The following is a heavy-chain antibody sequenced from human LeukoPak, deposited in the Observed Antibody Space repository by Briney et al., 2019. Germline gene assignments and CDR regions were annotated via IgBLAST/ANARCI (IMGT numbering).Heavy chain of an antibody. D-gene: IGHD3-10*01. J-gene: IGHJ3*02. V-gene: IGHV5-51*01. CDR2: IYPGDSDT. Sequence: GESLKISCKGSGYSFTSYWIGWVRQMPGKGLEWMGIIYPGDSDTRYSPSFQGQVTISADKSISTAYLQWSSLKASDTAMYYCARLTGSGSLWMDDAFDIWGQGTMVTVSS. CDR1: GYSFTSYW. CDR3: ARLTGSGSLWMDDAFDI.